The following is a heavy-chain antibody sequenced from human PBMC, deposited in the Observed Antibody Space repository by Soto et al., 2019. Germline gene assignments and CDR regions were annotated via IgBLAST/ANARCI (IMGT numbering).Heavy chain of an antibody. V-gene: IGHV3-72*01. CDR3: ARAVAAAGTYYCDY. CDR2: SRNKANSYTT. J-gene: IGHJ4*02. CDR1: GFTFSDHY. Sequence: EVQLVESGGGLVQPGGSLRLSCAASGFTFSDHYMDWVRRAPGMGLEWVGRSRNKANSYTTEYAASVKGRFSISRDGSKNTLYLQMNSLNTEDTAVYFCARAVAAAGTYYCDYWGQGTLVTVSS. D-gene: IGHD6-13*01.